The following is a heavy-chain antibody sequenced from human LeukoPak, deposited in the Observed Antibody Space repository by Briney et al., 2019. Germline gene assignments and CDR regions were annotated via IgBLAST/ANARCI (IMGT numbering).Heavy chain of an antibody. CDR1: GGXISSYY. D-gene: IGHD5-18*01. J-gene: IGHJ4*02. V-gene: IGHV4-59*01. Sequence: SETLSLTCTVSGGXISSYYCNWIRQSPGKGLEWIGLFHYSGSTNYNPSLKSRVSISGDTSKNQLSLKLSSVTAADTALYYCARESYGYYDYWGQGTLVTVSS. CDR3: ARESYGYYDY. CDR2: FHYSGST.